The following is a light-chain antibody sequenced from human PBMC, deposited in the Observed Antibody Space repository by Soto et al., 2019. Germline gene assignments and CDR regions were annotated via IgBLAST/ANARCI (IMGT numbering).Light chain of an antibody. Sequence: QSALTQPASVSGSPGQSITISCTGTSSDVGGYDYVSWYQLHPGKAPKLMVFEVNNRPSGVSYRFSGSKSGNTASLTISGLQAEDEADYFCSSYSISSTWVFGGGTKLTVL. CDR3: SSYSISSTWV. J-gene: IGLJ3*02. CDR2: EVN. V-gene: IGLV2-14*01. CDR1: SSDVGGYDY.